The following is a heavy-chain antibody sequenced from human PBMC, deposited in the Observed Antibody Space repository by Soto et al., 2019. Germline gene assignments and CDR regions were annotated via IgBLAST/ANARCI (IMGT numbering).Heavy chain of an antibody. D-gene: IGHD2-2*01. J-gene: IGHJ4*02. Sequence: SETLSLTCSVSGVSISSYYWSWSLQPPGKGLEWIGYIYYSGSTKYNPSLKSRVTISVDTSKSQFSLRLSSVTAADTAVYYCARHGCSSTGCRKGMAYYFDYWGQGTRVTVSS. V-gene: IGHV4-59*08. CDR3: ARHGCSSTGCRKGMAYYFDY. CDR2: IYYSGST. CDR1: GVSISSYY.